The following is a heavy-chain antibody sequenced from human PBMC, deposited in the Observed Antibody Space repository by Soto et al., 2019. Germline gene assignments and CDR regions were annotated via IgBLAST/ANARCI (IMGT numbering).Heavy chain of an antibody. CDR1: GGTFSSYA. D-gene: IGHD3-16*01. V-gene: IGHV1-69*13. CDR2: IIPIFGTA. Sequence: GASVKVSCKASGGTFSSYAISWVRQAPGQGLEWMGGIIPIFGTANYAQKFQGRVTITADESTSTAYMELSSLRSEDTAVYYCARCLTPYDYDPDDFDSWGQGTMVTVSS. J-gene: IGHJ3*02. CDR3: ARCLTPYDYDPDDFDS.